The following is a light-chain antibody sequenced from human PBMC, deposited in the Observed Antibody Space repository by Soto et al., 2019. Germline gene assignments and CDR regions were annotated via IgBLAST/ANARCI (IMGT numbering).Light chain of an antibody. CDR1: QSVGSY. CDR2: ATS. Sequence: EIVLTQSPATLSLSPGERATLSCRASQSVGSYLAWYQQKPGQAPRLLIYATSNRATGIPGRFSGSGSGTDFTLTISRLEPEDFAVYYCQQYGSSPSITFGQGTRLEIK. J-gene: IGKJ5*01. V-gene: IGKV3-20*01. CDR3: QQYGSSPSIT.